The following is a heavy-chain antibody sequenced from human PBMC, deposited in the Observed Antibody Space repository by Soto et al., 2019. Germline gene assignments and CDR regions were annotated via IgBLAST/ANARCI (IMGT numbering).Heavy chain of an antibody. CDR3: ATKPNSHYYFDY. CDR2: IYYSGST. Sequence: SETLSLTCTVSGGSISSGDYYWSWIRQPPGKGLEWIGYIYYSGSTYYNPSLKSRVTISADTSKNQFSLKLSSVTAVDTAVYYCATKPNSHYYFDYWSQGSLVTVSS. CDR1: GGSISSGDYY. J-gene: IGHJ4*02. D-gene: IGHD5-18*01. V-gene: IGHV4-30-4*01.